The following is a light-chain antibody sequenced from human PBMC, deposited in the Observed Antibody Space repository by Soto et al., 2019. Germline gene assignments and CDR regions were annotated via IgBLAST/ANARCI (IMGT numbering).Light chain of an antibody. J-gene: IGLJ2*01. CDR1: SSDVGGYNY. CDR2: EVS. CDR3: SSYAGSNMVV. Sequence: QSALTQPPSASGSPGQSVTMSCTGTSSDVGGYNYVSWYQQHPGKAPKLMIYEVSKRPSGVPDRFSGSKSGNTASLTVSGLQAEDEADYYCSSYAGSNMVVFGGGTKVTVL. V-gene: IGLV2-8*01.